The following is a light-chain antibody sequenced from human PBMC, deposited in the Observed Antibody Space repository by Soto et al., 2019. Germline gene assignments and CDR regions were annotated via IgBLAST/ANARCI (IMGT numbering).Light chain of an antibody. V-gene: IGLV2-11*01. Sequence: QSALTQPRSVSASPGRSVTISCTGTSSNVGGHNYVSWYQQNPGKAPRLMIYDATKRPSGVPDRFSGSKSGNAASLTISGLQAEDEADYYCCSYAASYTLAFGGGTKLTVL. CDR1: SSNVGGHNY. J-gene: IGLJ2*01. CDR2: DAT. CDR3: CSYAASYTLA.